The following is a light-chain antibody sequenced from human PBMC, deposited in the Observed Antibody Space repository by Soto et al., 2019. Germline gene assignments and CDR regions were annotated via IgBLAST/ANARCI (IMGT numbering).Light chain of an antibody. V-gene: IGLV3-9*01. Sequence: SYELTQPLSVSVALGQTARFSCGGNNIGSKNVHWYQQKPGQAPVLVIHRDSNRPSGIPERFSGSNSGNTATLTISRAQAGDEADYYCQVWDSSTGVFGTGTKLTVL. CDR3: QVWDSSTGV. CDR1: NIGSKN. J-gene: IGLJ1*01. CDR2: RDS.